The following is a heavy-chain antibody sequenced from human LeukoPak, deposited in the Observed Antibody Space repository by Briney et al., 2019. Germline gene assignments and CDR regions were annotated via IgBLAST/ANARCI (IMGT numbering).Heavy chain of an antibody. D-gene: IGHD6-19*01. V-gene: IGHV3-53*05. Sequence: GGSLRLSCTVSGFTVSSNSMSWVRQAPGKGLEWVSFIYSDNTHYSDSVKGRFTISRDNSKNTLYLQMNSLRSDDTAVYYCARAGEGIAVADYYFDYWGQGTLVTVSS. CDR2: IYSDNT. J-gene: IGHJ4*02. CDR3: ARAGEGIAVADYYFDY. CDR1: GFTVSSNS.